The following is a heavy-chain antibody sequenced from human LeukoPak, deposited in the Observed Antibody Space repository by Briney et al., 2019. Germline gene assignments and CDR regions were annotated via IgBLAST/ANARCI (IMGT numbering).Heavy chain of an antibody. D-gene: IGHD4-17*01. J-gene: IGHJ2*01. CDR3: ATDGDYDPSGWYFDL. Sequence: GASVKVSCKVSGYTLTKLSMHWVRQAPGKGLEWMGGFDPEDGETIYAQKFQGRVTMSEDTSTDTAYMELSSLRSEDTAVYYCATDGDYDPSGWYFDLWGRGTLVTVSS. CDR2: FDPEDGET. CDR1: GYTLTKLS. V-gene: IGHV1-24*01.